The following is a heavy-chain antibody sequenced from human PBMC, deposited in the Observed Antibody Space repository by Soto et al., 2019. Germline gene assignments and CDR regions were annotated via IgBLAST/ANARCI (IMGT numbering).Heavy chain of an antibody. Sequence: SVKVSCKASGGTFSSYTISWVRQAPGQGLEWMGRIIPILGIANYAQKFQGRVTITADKSTSTAYMELSSLRSEDTAVYYCARDVDCSGGSCYHLDYWGQGTLVTVSS. CDR2: IIPILGIA. J-gene: IGHJ4*02. CDR1: GGTFSSYT. CDR3: ARDVDCSGGSCYHLDY. D-gene: IGHD2-15*01. V-gene: IGHV1-69*04.